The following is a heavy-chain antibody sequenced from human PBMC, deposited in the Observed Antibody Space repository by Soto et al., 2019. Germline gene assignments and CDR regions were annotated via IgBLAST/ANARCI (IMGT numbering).Heavy chain of an antibody. Sequence: GASVKVSCKASGFAFTRSTVQWVRQARGQRLEWIGRIVIGSGNTDYSQQFQERVAITRDMSKSTVYMELSSLRSEDTAVYFCAPDFGPFTIPDLGWGQGTLVTVSS. V-gene: IGHV1-58*01. J-gene: IGHJ4*02. D-gene: IGHD3-9*01. CDR3: APDFGPFTIPDLG. CDR2: IVIGSGNT. CDR1: GFAFTRST.